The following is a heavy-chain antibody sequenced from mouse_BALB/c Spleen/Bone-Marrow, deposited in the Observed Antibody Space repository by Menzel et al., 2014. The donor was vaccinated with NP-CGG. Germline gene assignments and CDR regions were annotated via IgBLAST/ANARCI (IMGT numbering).Heavy chain of an antibody. CDR1: GFDFSGSW. V-gene: IGHV4-1*02. CDR3: ARLGYYGGFAY. J-gene: IGHJ3*01. Sequence: EVKLVESGGGLVQPGGSLKLSCAASGFDFSGSWMGWVRQAPGKGLEWIGEINPDSSTINYTPSLKDRFIISRDNAKNTLYLQMSKVRSEDTALYYCARLGYYGGFAYWGQGTLVTVSA. D-gene: IGHD2-3*01. CDR2: INPDSSTI.